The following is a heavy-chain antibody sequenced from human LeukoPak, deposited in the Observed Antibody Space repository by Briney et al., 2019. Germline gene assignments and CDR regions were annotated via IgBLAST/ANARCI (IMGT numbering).Heavy chain of an antibody. CDR1: GFTFSSYA. Sequence: GGSLRLPCAASGFTFSSYAMSWVRQAPGKGLEWVSAISGSGGSTYYADSVKGRFTISRDNSKNTLYLQMNSLRAEDTAVYYCAKDPSTYGDYAHFDYWGQGTLVTVSS. CDR2: ISGSGGST. D-gene: IGHD4-17*01. J-gene: IGHJ4*02. V-gene: IGHV3-23*01. CDR3: AKDPSTYGDYAHFDY.